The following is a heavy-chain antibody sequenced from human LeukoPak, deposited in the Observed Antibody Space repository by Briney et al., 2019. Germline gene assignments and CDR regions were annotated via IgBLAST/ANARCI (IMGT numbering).Heavy chain of an antibody. J-gene: IGHJ6*04. V-gene: IGHV1-69*05. CDR1: GGTFSSYA. D-gene: IGHD3-3*01. Sequence: SVKVSCKASGGTFSSYAISWVRQAPGQGLEWMGGIIPIFGTANYAQKFQGRVTITTDESTSTAYMELSSLRSEDTAVNYCARDNYYDFWSGYPNAGSVWGKGTTVTVSS. CDR2: IIPIFGTA. CDR3: ARDNYYDFWSGYPNAGSV.